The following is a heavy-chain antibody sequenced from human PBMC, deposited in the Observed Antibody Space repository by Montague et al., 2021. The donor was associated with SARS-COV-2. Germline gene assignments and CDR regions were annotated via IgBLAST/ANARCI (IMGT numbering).Heavy chain of an antibody. CDR3: ASSGVGIFDFSYFDS. CDR2: RYQNGAT. CDR1: GFSISSGYY. J-gene: IGHJ4*02. D-gene: IGHD3-3*01. V-gene: IGHV4-38-2*02. Sequence: SETLSLTCSVSGFSISSGYYWGWIRQTPGKGLEWIGSRYQNGATYYSPSLKRPVTILLDTSKNQFSLSLTSVTAADTAVYYCASSGVGIFDFSYFDSWGQGSLVIIS.